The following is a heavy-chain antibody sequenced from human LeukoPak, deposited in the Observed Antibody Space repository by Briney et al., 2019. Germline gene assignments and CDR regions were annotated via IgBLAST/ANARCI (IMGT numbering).Heavy chain of an antibody. V-gene: IGHV1-46*01. Sequence: SVKVSCKASGYTFTSYYMHWVRQAPGQGLEWMGIINPSVGSTSYAQKFQGRVTMTRDTSTSTVYMELSSLRSEDTAVYYCARDLASSYSSSWSYFDYWGQGTLVTVSS. J-gene: IGHJ4*02. D-gene: IGHD6-13*01. CDR2: INPSVGST. CDR3: ARDLASSYSSSWSYFDY. CDR1: GYTFTSYY.